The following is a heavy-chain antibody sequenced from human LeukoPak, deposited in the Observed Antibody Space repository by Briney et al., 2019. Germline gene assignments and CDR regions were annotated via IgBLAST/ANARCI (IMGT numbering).Heavy chain of an antibody. CDR3: ARAERDGYKGLDAFDI. D-gene: IGHD5-24*01. CDR1: GFTFSSYR. V-gene: IGHV3-74*01. Sequence: PGGSLRLSCAASGFTFSSYRMHWVRQAPGKGLVWVSRINSDGSSTSYADSVKGRFTISRDNAKNTLYLQMNSLRAEDTAVYYCARAERDGYKGLDAFDIWGQGTMVTVSS. J-gene: IGHJ3*02. CDR2: INSDGSST.